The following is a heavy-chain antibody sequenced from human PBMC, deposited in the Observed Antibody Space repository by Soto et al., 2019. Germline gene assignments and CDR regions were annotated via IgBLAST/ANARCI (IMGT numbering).Heavy chain of an antibody. CDR2: IYRTEST. D-gene: IGHD2-8*01. CDR1: GGSINSGDYS. V-gene: IGHV4-30-2*01. CDR3: ARGDNGAFHI. Sequence: PSETLSLTCSVSGGSINSGDYSWNWIRQPPGKGLEWIGYIYRTESTYYNPSLSRVTISLDKSQNQFSLKMTSVTAADTAVYYCARGDNGAFHIWGQGTMVTVSS. J-gene: IGHJ3*02.